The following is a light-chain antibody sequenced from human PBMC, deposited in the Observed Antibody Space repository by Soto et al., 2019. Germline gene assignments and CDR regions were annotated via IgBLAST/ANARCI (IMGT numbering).Light chain of an antibody. CDR2: DVN. CDR1: SSDIGAYNY. V-gene: IGLV2-14*03. J-gene: IGLJ2*01. Sequence: QSVPTQPASVSGSPGRSITISCTGTSSDIGAYNYVSWYQQHPGKAPKLIIYDVNIRPSGVSNRFSGSKSGNTASLTISGLQADDEADYYCSSYTSNTPLLGGGTKLTVL. CDR3: SSYTSNTPL.